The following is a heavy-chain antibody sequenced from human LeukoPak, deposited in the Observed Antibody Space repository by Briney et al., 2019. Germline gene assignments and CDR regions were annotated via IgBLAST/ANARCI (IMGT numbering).Heavy chain of an antibody. CDR3: ASTLKGGMYYFDY. CDR2: IIPIFGIA. Sequence: ASVKVSCKASGGTFSSYAISWVRQAPGQGLEWMGRIIPIFGIANYAQKFQGRVTITADKSTSTAYMELSSLRSEDTAVYYCASTLKGGMYYFDYWGQGTLVTVSS. V-gene: IGHV1-69*04. J-gene: IGHJ4*02. D-gene: IGHD3-16*01. CDR1: GGTFSSYA.